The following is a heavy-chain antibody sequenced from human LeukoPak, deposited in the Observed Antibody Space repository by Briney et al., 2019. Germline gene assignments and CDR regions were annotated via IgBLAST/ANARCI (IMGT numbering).Heavy chain of an antibody. CDR2: FYPDDSDT. D-gene: IGHD2-2*01. V-gene: IGHV5-51*01. J-gene: IGHJ4*02. Sequence: GESLKISCKGSGYSFTSHWIGWVRQMPGKGLEWMGIFYPDDSDTRYSPSFQGQVTMSADKSISTAYLQWSSLKASDTAMYYCARSVVPAARCDYWGQGTLVPVSS. CDR1: GYSFTSHW. CDR3: ARSVVPAARCDY.